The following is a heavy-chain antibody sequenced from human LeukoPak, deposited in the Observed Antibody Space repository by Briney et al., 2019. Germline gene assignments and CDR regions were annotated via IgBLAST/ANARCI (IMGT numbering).Heavy chain of an antibody. D-gene: IGHD3-10*01. CDR2: VDPEDGET. CDR3: ATGNLRGVSNWFDP. Sequence: ASVKVSCKVSGYTLTELSMHWVRQAPGKGREWMGGVDPEDGETIYAQKFQGRVTMTEDTSTDTAYMELSSLRSEDTAVYYCATGNLRGVSNWFDPWGQGTLVTVSS. V-gene: IGHV1-24*01. J-gene: IGHJ5*02. CDR1: GYTLTELS.